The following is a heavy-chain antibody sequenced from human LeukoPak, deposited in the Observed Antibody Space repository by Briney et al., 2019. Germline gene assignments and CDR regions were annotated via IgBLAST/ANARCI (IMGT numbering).Heavy chain of an antibody. D-gene: IGHD1-14*01. Sequence: SETLSLTCTVSGGSISSSSYYWGWIRQPPGKGLEWIGSIYYSGSTYYNPSLKSRVTISVDTSKRQLSLKLSSVTTTDTAVYYCARGRGGATGFDFWGQGTLVTVSS. CDR2: IYYSGST. V-gene: IGHV4-39*07. CDR1: GGSISSSSYY. J-gene: IGHJ4*02. CDR3: ARGRGGATGFDF.